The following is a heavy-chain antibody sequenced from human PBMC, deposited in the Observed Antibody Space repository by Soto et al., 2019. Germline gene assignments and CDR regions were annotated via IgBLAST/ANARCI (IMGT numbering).Heavy chain of an antibody. V-gene: IGHV3-21*01. D-gene: IGHD3-22*01. CDR3: VRDYYDTSGYPNTFDM. J-gene: IGHJ3*02. Sequence: GSLRLSCAASGFTLSRHTMNRVRQAPGKGLEWVSFIGSRTSDIYYADSVKGRFTISRDNAKNSLYLDLTRLRAEDTAVYFCVRDYYDTSGYPNTFDMWGQGTMVTVSS. CDR1: GFTLSRHT. CDR2: IGSRTSDI.